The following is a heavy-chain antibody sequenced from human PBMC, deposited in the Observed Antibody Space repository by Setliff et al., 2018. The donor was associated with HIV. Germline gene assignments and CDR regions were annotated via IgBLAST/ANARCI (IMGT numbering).Heavy chain of an antibody. D-gene: IGHD3-10*01. V-gene: IGHV3-30*03. CDR2: ISDDGGQT. CDR3: AREKGNTPTAYYLDY. J-gene: IGHJ4*02. Sequence: PGGSLRLSCAVSGFTFSNYWMSWVRQAPGKGLEWVAVISDDGGQTYYAGSVEGRFTIFRDNSKNTMYLQMHSLRGDDTAIYYCAREKGNTPTAYYLDYWGQGTLVTVSS. CDR1: GFTFSNYW.